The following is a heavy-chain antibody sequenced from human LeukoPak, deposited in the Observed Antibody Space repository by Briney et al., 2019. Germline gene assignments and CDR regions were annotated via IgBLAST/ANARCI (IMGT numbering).Heavy chain of an antibody. CDR1: GFSFSTYG. CDR3: ARDPVPNWNDVVYFDY. V-gene: IGHV3-23*01. Sequence: GGSLRLSCAASGFSFSTYGMSWVRQAPGKGLDWVSAISGSAAGGGTYYADSVKGRFTIARDNSQNTLYLQMSSLRAEDTAVYYCARDPVPNWNDVVYFDYWGQGTLVTVSS. D-gene: IGHD1-1*01. CDR2: ISGSAAGGGT. J-gene: IGHJ4*02.